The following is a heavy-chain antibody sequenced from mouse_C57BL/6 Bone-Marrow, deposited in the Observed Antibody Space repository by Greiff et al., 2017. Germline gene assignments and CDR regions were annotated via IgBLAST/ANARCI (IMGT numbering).Heavy chain of an antibody. D-gene: IGHD2-3*01. V-gene: IGHV14-4*01. Sequence: VQLQQSGAELVRPGASVKLSCTASGFNIKDDYMHWVKQRPEQGLEWIGWIDPENGDTEYASKFQGKATITADTSSNTAYLQLSSLTSEDTAVYYWTTFDGYYVAWFAYWGQGTLVTVSA. CDR3: TTFDGYYVAWFAY. J-gene: IGHJ3*01. CDR2: IDPENGDT. CDR1: GFNIKDDY.